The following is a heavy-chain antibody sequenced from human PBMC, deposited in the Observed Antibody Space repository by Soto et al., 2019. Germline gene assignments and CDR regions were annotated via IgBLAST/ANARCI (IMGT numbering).Heavy chain of an antibody. Sequence: GGSLRLSCAASGFTFSSYAMHWVRQAPGKGLEWVAVISYDGSNKYYADSVKGRFTISRDNSKNTLYLQMNSLRAEDTAVYYCARDSEQQLLPDSPYFDYWGQGTLVTVSS. J-gene: IGHJ4*02. CDR1: GFTFSSYA. CDR3: ARDSEQQLLPDSPYFDY. D-gene: IGHD6-13*01. V-gene: IGHV3-30-3*01. CDR2: ISYDGSNK.